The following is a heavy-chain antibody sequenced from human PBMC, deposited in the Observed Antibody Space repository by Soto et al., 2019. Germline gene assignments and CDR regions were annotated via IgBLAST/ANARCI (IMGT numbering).Heavy chain of an antibody. Sequence: ETLSLTCAVYGGSFSGYYWSWIRQPPGKGLEWIGEINHSGSINYNPSLKSRVTISVDTSKNQFSLKLSSVTAADTAVYYCARVDTMVRGARYYYYYGMDVWGQGTTVTVSS. CDR3: ARVDTMVRGARYYYYYGMDV. D-gene: IGHD3-10*01. V-gene: IGHV4-34*01. CDR2: INHSGSI. J-gene: IGHJ6*02. CDR1: GGSFSGYY.